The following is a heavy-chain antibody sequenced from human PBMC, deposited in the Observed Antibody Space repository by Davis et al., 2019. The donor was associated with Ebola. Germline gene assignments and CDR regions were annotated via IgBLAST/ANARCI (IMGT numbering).Heavy chain of an antibody. CDR1: GFSFSTYS. D-gene: IGHD1-26*01. CDR3: ARGWDYFDY. CDR2: ISSSSSYI. Sequence: GGSLRLSCAASGFSFSTYSMTWVRQAPGKGLEWVSFISSSSSYIYYADSVKGRFTISRDNAKNSLYLQMNSLRDEDTAVYYCARGWDYFDYWGQGTLVTVSS. V-gene: IGHV3-21*01. J-gene: IGHJ4*02.